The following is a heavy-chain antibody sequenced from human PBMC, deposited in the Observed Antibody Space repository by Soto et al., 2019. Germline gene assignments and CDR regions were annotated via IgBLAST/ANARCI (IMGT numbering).Heavy chain of an antibody. CDR2: ISWNSGSI. Sequence: EVQLVESGGGLVQPGRSLRLSCAASGFTFDDYAMHWVRQAPGKGLEWVSGISWNSGSIGYADSVKGRFTISRDNAKNSLYLQMNSLRAEDTALYYCAKDADLDIVVVPDAHPMSYGMDVWGQGTTVTVSS. V-gene: IGHV3-9*01. J-gene: IGHJ6*02. CDR1: GFTFDDYA. D-gene: IGHD2-2*01. CDR3: AKDADLDIVVVPDAHPMSYGMDV.